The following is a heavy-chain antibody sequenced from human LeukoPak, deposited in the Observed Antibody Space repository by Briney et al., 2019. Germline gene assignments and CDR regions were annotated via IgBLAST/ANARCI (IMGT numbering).Heavy chain of an antibody. V-gene: IGHV3-11*01. D-gene: IGHD6-19*01. CDR1: GFTFSDYY. J-gene: IGHJ5*02. Sequence: PGGSLRLSCAASGFTFSDYYISWIRQAPGKGLEWVSYISSSGSTIYYADSVKGRFTISRDNAKNSLYLQMNSLRAEDTAVYYCASSVAAFSWFDPWGQGTLVTVSS. CDR3: ASSVAAFSWFDP. CDR2: ISSSGSTI.